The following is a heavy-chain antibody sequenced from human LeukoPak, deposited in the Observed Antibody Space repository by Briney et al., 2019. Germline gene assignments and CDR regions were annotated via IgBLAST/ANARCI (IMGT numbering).Heavy chain of an antibody. V-gene: IGHV4-4*07. CDR3: ARDLDSGYDHRRIRWFDP. J-gene: IGHJ5*02. CDR1: GGSISSYY. D-gene: IGHD5-12*01. Sequence: SETLSLTCTVSGGSISSYYWSWIRQPAGKGLEWIGRIYTSGSTNYNPSLKSRVTMSVDTSKNQFSLKLSSVTAADTAVYYCARDLDSGYDHRRIRWFDPWGQGTLVTVSS. CDR2: IYTSGST.